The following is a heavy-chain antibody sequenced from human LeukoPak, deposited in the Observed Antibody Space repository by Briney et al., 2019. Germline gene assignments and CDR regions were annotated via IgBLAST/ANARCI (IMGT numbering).Heavy chain of an antibody. V-gene: IGHV3-7*01. J-gene: IGHJ6*02. CDR2: IKQDGSDK. Sequence: GGSLRLSCAASGFTSSSYWASGVRQAPGKGLEWVANIKQDGSDKYYVDSVKGRFTISRDNAKNSLYLQMNRLRAEDTAVYYCARDYYDSSGYYHYYYGMDVWGQGTTVTVS. CDR3: ARDYYDSSGYYHYYYGMDV. D-gene: IGHD3-22*01. CDR1: GFTSSSYW.